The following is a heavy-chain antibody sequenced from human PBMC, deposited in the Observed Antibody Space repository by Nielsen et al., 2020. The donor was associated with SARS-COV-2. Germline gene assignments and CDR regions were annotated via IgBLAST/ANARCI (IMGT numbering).Heavy chain of an antibody. V-gene: IGHV3-9*01. CDR2: ISWNSGSI. CDR3: AKDPGSGSYDY. J-gene: IGHJ4*02. Sequence: SLKISCAASGFTFDDYAMHWVRQASGKGLEWVSGISWNSGSIGYADSVKGRFTISRDNAKNSLYLQMNSLRAEDTALYYCAKDPGSGSYDYWGQGTLVTVSS. D-gene: IGHD3-10*01. CDR1: GFTFDDYA.